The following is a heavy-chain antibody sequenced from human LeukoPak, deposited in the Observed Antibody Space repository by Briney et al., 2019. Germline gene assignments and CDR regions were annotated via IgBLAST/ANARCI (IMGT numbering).Heavy chain of an antibody. J-gene: IGHJ4*02. CDR1: GFTFSSYG. CDR2: IWYDGSNK. CDR3: ARGSDYGGNPADY. V-gene: IGHV3-33*01. D-gene: IGHD4-23*01. Sequence: GGSLRLSCAASGFTFSSYGMHWVRQAPGKGLEWVAVIWYDGSNKYYADSVKGRFTISRDNSKNTLYLQMNSLRAEDTAVYYCARGSDYGGNPADYWGQGTLVTVSS.